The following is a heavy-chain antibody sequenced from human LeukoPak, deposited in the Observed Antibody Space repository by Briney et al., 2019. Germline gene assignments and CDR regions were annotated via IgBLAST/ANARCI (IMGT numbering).Heavy chain of an antibody. CDR1: GGSFSGYY. Sequence: SETLSLTCAVYGGSFSGYYWSWIRQPPGKGLEWIGEINHSGSTNYNPSLKSRVTISVDTSKNQFSLKLSSVTAADTAVYYCARGPWHYDYVWGSYRYRRDYFDYWGQGTLVTVPS. CDR3: ARGPWHYDYVWGSYRYRRDYFDY. J-gene: IGHJ4*02. D-gene: IGHD3-16*02. CDR2: INHSGST. V-gene: IGHV4-34*01.